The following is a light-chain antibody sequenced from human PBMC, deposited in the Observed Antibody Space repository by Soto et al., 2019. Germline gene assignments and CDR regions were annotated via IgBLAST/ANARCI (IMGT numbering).Light chain of an antibody. CDR2: SAS. CDR1: QTIFTY. J-gene: IGKJ1*01. Sequence: DVQMTQSPSSLSASIGDRVTITCRASQTIFTYLNWYQHIPGKAPKLLIYSASKLHTGVPSRFSASGSGTEFTLTISSLQPEDFATYYCQKSSRTLWPFGPGTKVDI. V-gene: IGKV1-39*01. CDR3: QKSSRTLWP.